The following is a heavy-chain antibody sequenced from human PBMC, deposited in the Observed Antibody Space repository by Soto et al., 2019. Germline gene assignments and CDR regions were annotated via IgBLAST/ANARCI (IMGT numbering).Heavy chain of an antibody. CDR2: ISYDGSNK. CDR3: ARDGTYYYYGSGSYYWFDP. V-gene: IGHV3-30*04. Sequence: GGSLRLSCAASGFTFSSYAMHWVRQAPGKGLEWVAVISYDGSNKYYADSVKGRFTISRDNSKNTLYLQMNSLRAEDTAVYCCARDGTYYYYGSGSYYWFDPWGQGTLVTVSS. J-gene: IGHJ5*02. D-gene: IGHD3-10*01. CDR1: GFTFSSYA.